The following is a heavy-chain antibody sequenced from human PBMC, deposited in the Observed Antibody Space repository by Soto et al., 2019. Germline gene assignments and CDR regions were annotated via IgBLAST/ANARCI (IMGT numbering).Heavy chain of an antibody. Sequence: KPGGSLRLSCAASGFTFSSYSMNWVRQAPGKGLEWVSSISSSSSYIYYADSVKGRFTISRDNAKNSLYLQMNSLRAEDTAVYYCAREEDSIAAAGTDWFDPWGQGTLVTVSS. CDR1: GFTFSSYS. CDR3: AREEDSIAAAGTDWFDP. CDR2: ISSSSSYI. V-gene: IGHV3-21*01. D-gene: IGHD6-13*01. J-gene: IGHJ5*02.